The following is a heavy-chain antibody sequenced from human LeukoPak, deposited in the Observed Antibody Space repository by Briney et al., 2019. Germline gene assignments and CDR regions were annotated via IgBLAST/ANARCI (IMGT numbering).Heavy chain of an antibody. Sequence: GGSLRLSCAASGFTFSSYGIHWVRHAPGKGLEWVAVISYDGSNKYYADSVKGRFTISRDNSKNTLYLQMNSLRAEDTAVYYCAKSLVAVAGVIDYWGQGTLVTVSS. D-gene: IGHD6-19*01. V-gene: IGHV3-30*18. CDR2: ISYDGSNK. CDR3: AKSLVAVAGVIDY. CDR1: GFTFSSYG. J-gene: IGHJ4*02.